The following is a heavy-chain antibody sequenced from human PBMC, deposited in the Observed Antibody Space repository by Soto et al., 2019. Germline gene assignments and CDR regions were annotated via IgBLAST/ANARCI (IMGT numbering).Heavy chain of an antibody. CDR1: GGSISSYY. Sequence: SETLSLTCTVTGGSISSYYWSWIRQPPGKGLEWIGYIYYSGSTNYNPSLKSRVTISVDTSKNQFSLKLSSVTAADTAVYYCARKDNYYYYYGMDVWGQGTTVT. CDR2: IYYSGST. CDR3: ARKDNYYYYYGMDV. J-gene: IGHJ6*02. V-gene: IGHV4-59*01.